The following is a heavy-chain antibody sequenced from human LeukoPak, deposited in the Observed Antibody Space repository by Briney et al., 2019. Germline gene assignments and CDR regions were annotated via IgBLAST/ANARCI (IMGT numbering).Heavy chain of an antibody. CDR1: GGSISSSNW. CDR3: ARDSYSSGWPFDY. J-gene: IGHJ4*02. CDR2: IYHSGST. V-gene: IGHV4-4*02. D-gene: IGHD6-19*01. Sequence: PSGTLSLTCAVSGGSISSSNWWSWVRQPPGKGLEWIGEIYHSGSTNYNPSLKSRVTISVDKSKNQFSLKLSSVTAADTAVYYCARDSYSSGWPFDYWGQGTLVTVSP.